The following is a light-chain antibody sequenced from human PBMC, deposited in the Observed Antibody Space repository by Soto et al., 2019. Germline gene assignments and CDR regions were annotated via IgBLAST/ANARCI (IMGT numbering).Light chain of an antibody. CDR2: GAS. CDR3: QQANNMPLT. V-gene: IGKV1-12*01. CDR1: QGINIW. J-gene: IGKJ4*01. Sequence: DVHLTQSPSSISASVGDRVTITCRASQGINIWLAWYQQKPGKAPRLLIYGASSLQSGVPLRFSGNGSGTDFTLTISSLQPEDFGDYYCQQANNMPLTFGGGTRVEIK.